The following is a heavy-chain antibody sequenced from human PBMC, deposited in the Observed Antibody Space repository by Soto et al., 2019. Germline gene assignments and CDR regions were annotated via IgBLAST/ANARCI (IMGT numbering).Heavy chain of an antibody. V-gene: IGHV4-34*01. D-gene: IGHD6-13*01. CDR3: AREPIAAADSVDY. CDR2: INHSGST. Sequence: SETLSLTCAVYGGSFSGYYWSWIRQPPGKGLEWIGEINHSGSTNYNPSLKSRVTISVDTSKNQFSLKLSSVTAADTAVYYCAREPIAAADSVDYWGQGTLVTVSS. J-gene: IGHJ4*02. CDR1: GGSFSGYY.